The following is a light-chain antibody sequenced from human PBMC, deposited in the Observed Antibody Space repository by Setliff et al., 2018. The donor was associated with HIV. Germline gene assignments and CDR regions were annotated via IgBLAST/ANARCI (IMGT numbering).Light chain of an antibody. V-gene: IGLV2-11*01. CDR1: SSDVGGYNY. CDR3: CSYAGNSYV. CDR2: DVS. J-gene: IGLJ1*01. Sequence: SALTQPPSVSGSPGQSVTISCTGTSSDVGGYNYVSWYQQHPDKAPKLMIYDVSKRPSGVPDRCSGSKSGNTASLTISGLQAEDEADYHCCSYAGNSYVFGTGTKVTVL.